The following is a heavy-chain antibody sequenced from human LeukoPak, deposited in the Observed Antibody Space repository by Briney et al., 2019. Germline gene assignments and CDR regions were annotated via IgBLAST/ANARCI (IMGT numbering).Heavy chain of an antibody. CDR2: INHSGST. J-gene: IGHJ4*02. V-gene: IGHV4-34*01. Sequence: SETLSLTCAVYGGSFSGYYWSWIRQPPGKGLEWIGEINHSGSTNYNPSLKSRVTISVDTSKNQFSLKLSSVTAADTAVYYCARSVEMATIMVYWGQGTLVTVSS. CDR3: ARSVEMATIMVY. CDR1: GGSFSGYY. D-gene: IGHD5-24*01.